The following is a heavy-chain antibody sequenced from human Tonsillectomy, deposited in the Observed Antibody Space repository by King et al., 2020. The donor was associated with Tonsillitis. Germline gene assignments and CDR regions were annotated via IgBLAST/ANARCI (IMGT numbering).Heavy chain of an antibody. J-gene: IGHJ3*02. CDR3: ARDRSGYDYYDRSVLGAFDI. CDR1: GFTFSDYY. D-gene: IGHD3-22*01. Sequence: VQLVESGGGLVKPGGSLRLSCAASGFTFSDYYMSWIRQAPGKGLEWVSYISSSSSYTNYADSVKGRFTISRDNAKNSLYLQMNSLRAEDTAVYYCARDRSGYDYYDRSVLGAFDIWGQGTMVTVSS. V-gene: IGHV3-11*06. CDR2: ISSSSSYT.